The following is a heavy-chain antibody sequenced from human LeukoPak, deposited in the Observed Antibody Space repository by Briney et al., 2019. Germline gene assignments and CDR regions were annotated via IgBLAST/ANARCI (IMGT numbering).Heavy chain of an antibody. CDR3: ARSSRHGYNPLDY. J-gene: IGHJ4*02. CDR1: GGSISSSSYY. Sequence: PSETLSLTCTVSGGSISSSSYYWGWIRQPPGKGLEWIGSIYYSGSTYYNPSLKSRVTISVDTSKNQFSLNLSSVTAADTAIYYCARSSRHGYNPLDYWGQGTLVTVSS. CDR2: IYYSGST. V-gene: IGHV4-39*01. D-gene: IGHD5-24*01.